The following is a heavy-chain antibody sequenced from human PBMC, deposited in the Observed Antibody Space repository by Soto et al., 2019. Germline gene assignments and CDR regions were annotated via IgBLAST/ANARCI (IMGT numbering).Heavy chain of an antibody. CDR3: ARDPHLGGSDHVGFDP. CDR1: GGTFSSYT. V-gene: IGHV1-69*08. D-gene: IGHD2-15*01. Sequence: QVQLVQSGAEVKKPGSSVKVSCKASGGTFSSYTISWVRQAPGQGLEWMGRIIPILGIANYAQKFQGRVTITADKATSTAYMELSSLRSEDTAVYYCARDPHLGGSDHVGFDPWGQGTLVTVSS. J-gene: IGHJ5*02. CDR2: IIPILGIA.